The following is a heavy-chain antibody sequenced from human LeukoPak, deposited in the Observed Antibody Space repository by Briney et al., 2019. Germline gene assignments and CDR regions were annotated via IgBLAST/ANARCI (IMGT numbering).Heavy chain of an antibody. Sequence: GGSLRLSCAASTFIFSGYSMNWVRQAPGKGLEWVSAISGSGGSTYYADSVKGRFTISRDNSKNTLYLQMNSLRAEDTAVYYCANEVQWLGPGNYWGQGTLVTVSS. D-gene: IGHD6-19*01. CDR3: ANEVQWLGPGNY. V-gene: IGHV3-23*01. CDR1: TFIFSGYS. CDR2: ISGSGGST. J-gene: IGHJ4*02.